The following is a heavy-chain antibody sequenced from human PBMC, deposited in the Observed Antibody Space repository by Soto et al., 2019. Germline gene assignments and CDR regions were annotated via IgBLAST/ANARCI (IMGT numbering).Heavy chain of an antibody. CDR3: ARVLAFGQWLVAHY. CDR1: GGSISSYY. Sequence: PSETLSLTCTVSGGSISSYYWSWIRQPPGKGLEWIGYIYYSGSTNYNPSLKSRVTISVDTSGNQFSLKLSSVTAADTAVYYCARVLAFGQWLVAHYWGQGTLVTVSS. CDR2: IYYSGST. D-gene: IGHD6-19*01. V-gene: IGHV4-59*01. J-gene: IGHJ4*02.